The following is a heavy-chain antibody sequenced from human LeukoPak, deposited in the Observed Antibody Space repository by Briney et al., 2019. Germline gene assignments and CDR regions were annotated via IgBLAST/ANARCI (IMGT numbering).Heavy chain of an antibody. D-gene: IGHD6-19*01. CDR2: INPNSGGT. CDR3: ARLSIAVAGTDY. Sequence: EASVKVSCKASGYTFTGYYMHWVRQAPGQGLEWMGRINPNSGGTNYAQKFQGRVTMTRDTSISTAYMELSRLRSDDTAVYYCARLSIAVAGTDYWGQGTLLTVSS. V-gene: IGHV1-2*06. J-gene: IGHJ4*02. CDR1: GYTFTGYY.